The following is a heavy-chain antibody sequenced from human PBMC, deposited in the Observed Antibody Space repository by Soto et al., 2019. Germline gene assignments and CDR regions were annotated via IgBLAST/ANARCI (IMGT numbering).Heavy chain of an antibody. Sequence: SETLSLTCAVSAGSISSDCYSWSWIRQPPGKGLEWIGYIYHSGSTYYNPSLKSRVTISVDRSKNQFSLKLSSVTAADTAVYYCARVPYPWGQGTLVTVSS. CDR2: IYHSGST. CDR3: ARVPYP. V-gene: IGHV4-30-2*01. CDR1: AGSISSDCYS. J-gene: IGHJ5*02.